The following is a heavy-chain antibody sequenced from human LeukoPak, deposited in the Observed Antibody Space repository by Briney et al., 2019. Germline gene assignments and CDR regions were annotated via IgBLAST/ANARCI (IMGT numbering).Heavy chain of an antibody. CDR3: ATFYGSGSRYFAY. D-gene: IGHD3-10*01. Sequence: SETLSLTCAVSGYSISSGYYWDWIRQPPRKGLEWIGSISHSAITYHNPSLKSRVTISIDTSKNQFSLKLSSVTAADTAVYYCATFYGSGSRYFAYWGQGALVTVSS. CDR1: GYSISSGYY. V-gene: IGHV4-38-2*01. CDR2: ISHSAIT. J-gene: IGHJ4*02.